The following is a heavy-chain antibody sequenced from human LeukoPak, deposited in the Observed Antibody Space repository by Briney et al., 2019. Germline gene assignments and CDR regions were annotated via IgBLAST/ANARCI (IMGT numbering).Heavy chain of an antibody. CDR2: ITCSGGNT. D-gene: IGHD3-9*01. J-gene: IGHJ4*02. CDR3: AKWGDYDVLTGYYVSDY. CDR1: GFTFSNYA. V-gene: IGHV3-23*01. Sequence: PGASLRLSCAASGFTFSNYAMSWVRQAPGKGLEWVSAITCSGGNTYYADSVKGRFTISRDNSKNTLFLQMNSLRAEDTAVYYCAKWGDYDVLTGYYVSDYWGQGTLVTVSS.